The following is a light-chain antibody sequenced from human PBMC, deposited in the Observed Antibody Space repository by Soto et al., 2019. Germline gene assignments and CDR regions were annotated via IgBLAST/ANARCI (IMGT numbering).Light chain of an antibody. V-gene: IGLV2-14*03. CDR1: SSDIGGYKY. CDR3: CSYTSSTSLI. Sequence: QCALTQPASVSGSPGQSSTISCTGTSSDIGGYKYVSWYQQHPGKVPKLLIYDVNNRPSGVSDRFSGSKSGNTASLTISGLQAEDEAEYYCCSYTSSTSLIFGGGTKLTVL. CDR2: DVN. J-gene: IGLJ2*01.